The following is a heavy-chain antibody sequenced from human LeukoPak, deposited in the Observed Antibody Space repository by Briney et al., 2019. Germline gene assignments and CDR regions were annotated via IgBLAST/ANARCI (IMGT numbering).Heavy chain of an antibody. D-gene: IGHD3-16*01. CDR1: GYTFTTYY. J-gene: IGHJ4*02. CDR2: INPSDGST. CDR3: ARHQGAGEYPFDY. Sequence: ASVKVSCKASGYTFTTYYMHWVRQAPGQGLEWIGIINPSDGSTTYAQRFQGRVTMTRDTSTSTVYMELSSLRSEDTAVYYCARHQGAGEYPFDYSGQGTLVTVAS. V-gene: IGHV1-46*01.